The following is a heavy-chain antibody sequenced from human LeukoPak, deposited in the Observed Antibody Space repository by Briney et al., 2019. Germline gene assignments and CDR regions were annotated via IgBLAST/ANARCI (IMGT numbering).Heavy chain of an antibody. CDR3: ARHSRSVDYGSGSYTWDY. Sequence: SETLSLTCTVSGGSISSIIYYWGWIRQPPGKGLEWIGTIYYSGSTYYNVSLKSRVTISVDTSRNQFSLKLSSVTAADTAMYYCARHSRSVDYGSGSYTWDYWGQGTLVTVSS. V-gene: IGHV4-39*01. D-gene: IGHD3-10*01. CDR2: IYYSGST. J-gene: IGHJ4*02. CDR1: GGSISSIIYY.